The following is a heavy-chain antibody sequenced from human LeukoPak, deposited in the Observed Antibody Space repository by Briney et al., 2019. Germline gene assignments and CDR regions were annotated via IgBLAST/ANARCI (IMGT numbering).Heavy chain of an antibody. CDR3: AMLTGTADS. J-gene: IGHJ4*02. Sequence: GGSLRLSCGVSGFTFSSYAIIWVRQAPGKGLEWVSAISSSGGANTYYADSVKGRFTISRDNSKNTLYLQMNSLRAEDTAVYYCAMLTGTADSWGQGTLVTVSS. V-gene: IGHV3-23*01. D-gene: IGHD1-7*01. CDR2: ISSSGGANT. CDR1: GFTFSSYA.